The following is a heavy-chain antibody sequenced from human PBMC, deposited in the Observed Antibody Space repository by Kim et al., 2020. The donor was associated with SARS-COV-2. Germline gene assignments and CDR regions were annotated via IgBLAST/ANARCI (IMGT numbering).Heavy chain of an antibody. J-gene: IGHJ6*02. D-gene: IGHD6-6*01. Sequence: VKGRFTISRDNSKNTLYLQMNSLRADDTAVYYCARDFGGSSYLYYYGMDVWGQGTTVTLSS. V-gene: IGHV3-30*01. CDR3: ARDFGGSSYLYYYGMDV.